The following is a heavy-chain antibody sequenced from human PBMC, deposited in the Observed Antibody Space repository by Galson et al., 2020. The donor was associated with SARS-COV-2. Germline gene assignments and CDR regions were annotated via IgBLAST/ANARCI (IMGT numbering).Heavy chain of an antibody. CDR2: IYPGDSDT. CDR1: GYSFTSYW. CDR3: ARQMGRGSGLYGATNYGMDV. V-gene: IGHV5-51*01. D-gene: IGHD3-10*01. J-gene: IGHJ6*02. Sequence: GESLKISCKGSGYSFTSYWIGWVRQMPGKGLEWMGIIYPGDSDTRYSPSFQGQVTISTDKSISTAYLQWSSLKASDTAMYYCARQMGRGSGLYGATNYGMDVWGQGTTVTVSS.